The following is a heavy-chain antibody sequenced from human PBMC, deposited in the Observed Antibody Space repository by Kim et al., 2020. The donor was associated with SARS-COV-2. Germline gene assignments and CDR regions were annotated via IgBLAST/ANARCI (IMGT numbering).Heavy chain of an antibody. V-gene: IGHV3-48*03. CDR1: GLTFSTFG. J-gene: IGHJ4*02. CDR2: ISGSGGIT. D-gene: IGHD1-26*01. Sequence: GGSLRLSCAASGLTFSTFGMNWVRQAPGKGLEWVSYISGSGGITYYADSVKGRFTISRDNAKNSLYLQMNSLRTEDTSVYYCARDGRGNGRGDYWGQGTLVTVSS. CDR3: ARDGRGNGRGDY.